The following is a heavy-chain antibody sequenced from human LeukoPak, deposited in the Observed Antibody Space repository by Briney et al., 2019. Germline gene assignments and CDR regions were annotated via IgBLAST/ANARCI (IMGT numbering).Heavy chain of an antibody. CDR2: MSAYNGNT. CDR3: ARAGKYYDFWSGYLDY. V-gene: IGHV1-18*01. J-gene: IGHJ4*02. D-gene: IGHD3-3*01. Sequence: GGSVKVSCKASGYTFTSYGISWVRQAPGQGLEWMGWMSAYNGNTNYAQKLQGRVTMTTDTSTSTAYMELRSLRSDDTAVYYCARAGKYYDFWSGYLDYWGQGTLVTVSS. CDR1: GYTFTSYG.